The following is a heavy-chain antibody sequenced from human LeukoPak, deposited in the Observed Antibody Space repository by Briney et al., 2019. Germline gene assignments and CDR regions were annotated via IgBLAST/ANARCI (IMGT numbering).Heavy chain of an antibody. D-gene: IGHD4-23*01. CDR2: IWYDGSNK. CDR3: AREYVGNVYYFDY. J-gene: IGHJ4*02. Sequence: GGSLRLSCAASGFTFSNYGMHWVRQAPGKGLEWVGLIWYDGSNKYYTDSVKGRFTISRDNSKNTPYLLMSSLRAEDTAVYYCAREYVGNVYYFDYWGQGTLVTVSS. V-gene: IGHV3-33*01. CDR1: GFTFSNYG.